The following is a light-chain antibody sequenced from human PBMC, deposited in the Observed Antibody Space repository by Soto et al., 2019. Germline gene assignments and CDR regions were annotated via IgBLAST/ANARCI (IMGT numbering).Light chain of an antibody. V-gene: IGKV3-15*01. CDR2: GAS. Sequence: DIVMTQSPAPLSVSPGERATLSCRASQSVSTNLAWSQQKPGQAPRLLIYGASTRATGIPARFSGSGSGTEFTLTISSLQSEDFAVYYCQQYNNWPRTFGQGTKVEIK. J-gene: IGKJ1*01. CDR1: QSVSTN. CDR3: QQYNNWPRT.